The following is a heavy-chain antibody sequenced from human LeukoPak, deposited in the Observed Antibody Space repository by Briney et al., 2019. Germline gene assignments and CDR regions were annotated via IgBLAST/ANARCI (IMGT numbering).Heavy chain of an antibody. J-gene: IGHJ6*03. CDR3: ARETAPYYYYYMDV. Sequence: GGSLRLSCTASGFTFGDYAMSWVRQAPGKGLEWVSVIYSGGSTYYADSVKGRFTISRDNSKNTLYLQMNSLRAEDTAVYYCARETAPYYYYYMDVWGKGTTVTVSS. V-gene: IGHV3-53*01. D-gene: IGHD6-25*01. CDR2: IYSGGST. CDR1: GFTFGDYA.